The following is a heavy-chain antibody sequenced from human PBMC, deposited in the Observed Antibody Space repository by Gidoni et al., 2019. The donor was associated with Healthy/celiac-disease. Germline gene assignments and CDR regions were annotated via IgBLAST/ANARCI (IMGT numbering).Heavy chain of an antibody. CDR3: ARMTGIAVAGTEEYYFDY. CDR1: GFSLSTSGMR. V-gene: IGHV2-70*04. J-gene: IGHJ4*02. D-gene: IGHD6-19*01. CDR2: SDWDDDK. Sequence: QVTLKESGPALVKPTQTLTLTCTFSGFSLSTSGMRVSWIRQPPGKALEWLARSDWDDDKFYSTSLKTRLTISKDTSKNQVVLTMTNMDPVDTATYYCARMTGIAVAGTEEYYFDYWGQGTLVTVSS.